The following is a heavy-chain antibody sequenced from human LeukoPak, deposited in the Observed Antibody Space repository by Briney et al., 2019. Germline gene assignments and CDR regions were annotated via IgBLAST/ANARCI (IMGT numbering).Heavy chain of an antibody. CDR2: INPNSGGT. D-gene: IGHD3-10*01. CDR1: GYTFTGYY. V-gene: IGHV1-2*02. J-gene: IGHJ4*02. Sequence: ASVKVSCKASGYTFTGYYVHWVRQAPGQGLEWMGWINPNSGGTNYAQKFQGRVTMTRDTSISTAYMELSRLRSDDTAVYYCARAGYGSGSYHGYWGQGTLVTVSS. CDR3: ARAGYGSGSYHGY.